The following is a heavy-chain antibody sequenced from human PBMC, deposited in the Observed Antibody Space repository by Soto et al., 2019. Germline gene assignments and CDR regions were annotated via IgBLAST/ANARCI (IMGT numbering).Heavy chain of an antibody. D-gene: IGHD1-26*01. V-gene: IGHV1-3*01. CDR3: ARDLGAGAASDY. J-gene: IGHJ4*02. CDR2: INAGNGNT. Sequence: QVQLVQSGAEVKKPGASVKVSCKASGYTFTSYAMHWVRQAPGQRLEWMGWINAGNGNTKYSKKFQGRVTITRDTSASTSYKQLSSLRSEDTAEYYYARDLGAGAASDYWGKGTLVTVSS. CDR1: GYTFTSYA.